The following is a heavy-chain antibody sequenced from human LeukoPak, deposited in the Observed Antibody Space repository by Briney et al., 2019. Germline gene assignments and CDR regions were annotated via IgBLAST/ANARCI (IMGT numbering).Heavy chain of an antibody. Sequence: SETLSLTCTVSGGSISCYYWSWIRQPPGKGLEWIGYIYYSGSTNYNPSLKSRVTISVDTSKNQFSLKLSSVTAADTAVYYCARDKVVVPAAPYYYYYGMDVWGQGTTVTVSS. CDR1: GGSISCYY. J-gene: IGHJ6*02. CDR2: IYYSGST. CDR3: ARDKVVVPAAPYYYYYGMDV. D-gene: IGHD2-2*01. V-gene: IGHV4-59*01.